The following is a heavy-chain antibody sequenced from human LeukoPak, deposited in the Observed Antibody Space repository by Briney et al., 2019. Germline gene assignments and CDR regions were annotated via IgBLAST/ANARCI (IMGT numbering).Heavy chain of an antibody. J-gene: IGHJ4*02. D-gene: IGHD6-19*01. CDR2: INPNSGGT. V-gene: IGHV1-2*06. Sequence: ASVKVSCKASGYTFTGYYMHWVRQAPGQGLGWMGRINPNSGGTNYAQKFQGRVTMTRDTSISTAYMELSRLRSDDTAVYYCARALSSGWYGYYFDYWGQGTLVTVSS. CDR1: GYTFTGYY. CDR3: ARALSSGWYGYYFDY.